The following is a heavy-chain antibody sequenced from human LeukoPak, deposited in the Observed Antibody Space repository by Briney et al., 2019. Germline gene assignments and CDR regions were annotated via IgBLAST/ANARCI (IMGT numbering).Heavy chain of an antibody. V-gene: IGHV4-4*07. CDR2: MYTSGIT. CDR1: GDSFSSYF. D-gene: IGHD1-7*01. Sequence: SETLSLTCTVSGDSFSSYFWSWIRQPAGKGLEWIGRMYTSGITNSNPSLKSRVTMSVDTSKNQFSLNLTSVTAADAAVYYCAREITGTRGVDYWGQGILVAVSS. CDR3: AREITGTRGVDY. J-gene: IGHJ4*02.